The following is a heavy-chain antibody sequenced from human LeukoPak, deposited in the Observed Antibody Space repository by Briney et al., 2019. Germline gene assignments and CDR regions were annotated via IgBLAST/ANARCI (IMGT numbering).Heavy chain of an antibody. J-gene: IGHJ5*02. D-gene: IGHD3-10*02. CDR3: ARNVEGLVFSGWFDP. CDR1: GYTFTSYG. CDR2: ISAYNGNT. Sequence: ASVKVSCKAFGYTFTSYGVSWVRQAPGQGLEWMGWISAYNGNTNYAQNLQGRVTMTTDTSTSTAYMELRSLRSDDTAVYYCARNVEGLVFSGWFDPWGQGTLVTVSS. V-gene: IGHV1-18*01.